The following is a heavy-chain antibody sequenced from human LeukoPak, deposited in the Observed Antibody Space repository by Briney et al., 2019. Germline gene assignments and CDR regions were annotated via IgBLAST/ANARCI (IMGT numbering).Heavy chain of an antibody. Sequence: ASVKVSCKASGYTFTGYYMHWARQAPGQGLEWMGWINPNSGGTNYAQKFQGRVTMTRDTSISTAYMELSRLRSDDTAVYYCAWGIMVTAKYYYYYMDVLGKGTTVTASS. J-gene: IGHJ6*03. V-gene: IGHV1-2*02. CDR2: INPNSGGT. CDR3: AWGIMVTAKYYYYYMDV. CDR1: GYTFTGYY. D-gene: IGHD2-21*02.